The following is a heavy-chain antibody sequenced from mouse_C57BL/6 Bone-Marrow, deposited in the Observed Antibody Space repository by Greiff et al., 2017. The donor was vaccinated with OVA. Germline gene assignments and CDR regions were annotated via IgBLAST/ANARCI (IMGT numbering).Heavy chain of an antibody. CDR2: ISSGGSYT. Sequence: VQLQQSGGDLVKPGGSLKLSCAASGFTFSSYGMSWVRQTPDKRLEWVATISSGGSYTYYPDSVKGRFTISRDNAKNTLYLQMSSLKSEDTAMYYCARHGWAWFAYWGQGTLVTVSA. CDR3: ARHGWAWFAY. V-gene: IGHV5-6*01. J-gene: IGHJ3*01. CDR1: GFTFSSYG. D-gene: IGHD2-2*01.